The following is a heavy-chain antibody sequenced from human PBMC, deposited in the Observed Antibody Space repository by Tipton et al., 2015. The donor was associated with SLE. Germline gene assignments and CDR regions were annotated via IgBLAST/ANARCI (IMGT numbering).Heavy chain of an antibody. CDR2: INHSGST. Sequence: TLSLTCAVYGGSFSGFYWSWVRQPPGKGLEWLGEINHSGSTNYNPSLKSRVTISVDTSKNQFSLKLSSVTAADTAVYYCASHSSSWFLDYWGQGTLVTVSS. V-gene: IGHV4-34*01. CDR3: ASHSSSWFLDY. J-gene: IGHJ4*02. D-gene: IGHD6-13*01. CDR1: GGSFSGFY.